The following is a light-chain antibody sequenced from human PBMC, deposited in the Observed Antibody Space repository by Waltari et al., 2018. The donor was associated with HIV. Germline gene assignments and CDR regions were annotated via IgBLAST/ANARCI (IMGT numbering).Light chain of an antibody. V-gene: IGKV3-11*01. CDR3: QQRSHLPLT. CDR1: QRVSDF. CDR2: DAS. J-gene: IGKJ4*01. Sequence: DTVLTQSLATLSLSPGQRAPISCRANQRVSDFVAWYRPTPGQPPRLLIYDASTRATGTPARFSGSGSGTDCTRTISSLEPEDFAVYYCQQRSHLPLTFGGGTKVEMK.